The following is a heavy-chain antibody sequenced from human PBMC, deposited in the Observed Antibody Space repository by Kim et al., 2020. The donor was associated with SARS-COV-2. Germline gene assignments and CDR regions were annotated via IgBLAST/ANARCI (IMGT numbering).Heavy chain of an antibody. V-gene: IGHV3-48*02. J-gene: IGHJ4*02. CDR3: ARMRWPNPRGFDY. Sequence: CADSVKGRFTSSRDHAKNSLYLQMSSRRDEETDVYYCARMRWPNPRGFDYWGQGTLVTVSS. D-gene: IGHD3-10*01.